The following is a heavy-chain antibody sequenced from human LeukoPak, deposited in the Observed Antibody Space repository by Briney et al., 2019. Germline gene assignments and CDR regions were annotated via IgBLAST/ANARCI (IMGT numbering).Heavy chain of an antibody. CDR3: ARGGVMVTYYFDY. D-gene: IGHD3-16*01. CDR1: GASISSYY. V-gene: IGHV4-59*01. Sequence: KPSETLSLTCTVSGASISSYYWSWLRQPPGKGLEWIGHIYYNGRTNYNPSLKSRVTMSEDTSKNQFSPKLSSVTAADTAVYYCARGGVMVTYYFDYWGQGTLVTVSS. J-gene: IGHJ4*02. CDR2: IYYNGRT.